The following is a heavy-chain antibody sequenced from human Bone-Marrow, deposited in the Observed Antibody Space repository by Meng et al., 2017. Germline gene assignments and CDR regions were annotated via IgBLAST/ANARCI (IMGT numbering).Heavy chain of an antibody. D-gene: IGHD3-22*01. Sequence: ASVKVSCKASGYTFTSYAMHWVRQAPGQRLEWMGWINASNGNTKYSQKFQGRVTITRDTSASTAYMELSSLRSEDTAVYYCARDIPHYYDSSGYYYPNYYFDYWGQGTRVTVSS. CDR3: ARDIPHYYDSSGYYYPNYYFDY. CDR1: GYTFTSYA. CDR2: INASNGNT. J-gene: IGHJ4*02. V-gene: IGHV1-3*01.